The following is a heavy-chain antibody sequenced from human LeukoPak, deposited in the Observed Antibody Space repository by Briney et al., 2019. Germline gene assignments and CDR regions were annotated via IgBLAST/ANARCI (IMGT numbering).Heavy chain of an antibody. CDR1: GFTFSNFW. CDR3: ARKLHN. J-gene: IGHJ4*02. V-gene: IGHV3-7*03. Sequence: GGSLRLSCTASGFTFSNFWMGWVRQAPGKGLEWVANIKQDETEKFYLGSVKGRFTISRDNAKNSLYLQMNRLRVEDTAIYYCARKLHNWGQGTLVTVSS. CDR2: IKQDETEK.